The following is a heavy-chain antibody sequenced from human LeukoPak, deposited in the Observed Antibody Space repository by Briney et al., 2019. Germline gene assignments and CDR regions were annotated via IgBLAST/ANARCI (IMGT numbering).Heavy chain of an antibody. V-gene: IGHV3-30-3*01. J-gene: IGHJ4*02. Sequence: GGSLRLSCAASGFTFSSYAMHWVRQAPGKGLEWVAVISYDGSNKYYADSVKGRFTISRDNSKNTLYLQMNSLRAEDTAVYYCARDQRTGRHQETGNNWGQGTLVTVSS. D-gene: IGHD1-14*01. CDR1: GFTFSSYA. CDR3: ARDQRTGRHQETGNN. CDR2: ISYDGSNK.